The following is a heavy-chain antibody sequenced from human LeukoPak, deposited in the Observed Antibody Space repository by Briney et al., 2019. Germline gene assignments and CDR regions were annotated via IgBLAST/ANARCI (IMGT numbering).Heavy chain of an antibody. CDR3: AKDRWDTASVPYGMDV. J-gene: IGHJ6*02. D-gene: IGHD5-18*01. Sequence: PGGSLRLSRAASGFTFSSYGMHWVRQAPGKGLEWVAVISYDGSNKYYADSVKGRFTISRDNSKNTLYLQMNSLRAEDTAVYYCAKDRWDTASVPYGMDVWGQGTTVTVSS. V-gene: IGHV3-30*18. CDR2: ISYDGSNK. CDR1: GFTFSSYG.